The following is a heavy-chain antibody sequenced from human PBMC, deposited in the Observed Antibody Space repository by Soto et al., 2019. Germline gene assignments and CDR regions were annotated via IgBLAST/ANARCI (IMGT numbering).Heavy chain of an antibody. V-gene: IGHV4-59*01. CDR2: IYYSGST. Sequence: ASETLSLTCTFSGGSTSSYYWSWIRQPPGKGLEWIGYIYYSGSTNYNPSLKSRVTISLDTSKNQFSLKLSSVTAADTAVYYCARDKHTSGFYALDYWGQGTLVTVSS. CDR1: GGSTSSYY. J-gene: IGHJ4*02. D-gene: IGHD3-22*01. CDR3: ARDKHTSGFYALDY.